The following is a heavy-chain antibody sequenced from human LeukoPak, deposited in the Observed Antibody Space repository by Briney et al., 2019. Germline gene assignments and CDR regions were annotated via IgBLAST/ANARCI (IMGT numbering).Heavy chain of an antibody. D-gene: IGHD2-2*01. CDR3: AREESSSSGYYFDY. CDR2: ISTKSNI. Sequence: GGSLRLSCAASGFTFSSYGMHWVRQAPGKGLEWVSSISTKSNIYYADSVKGRFTISRDNTKNSLYLQMNSLRAEGTAVYYCAREESSSSGYYFDYWGQGTLVTVSS. CDR1: GFTFSSYG. J-gene: IGHJ4*02. V-gene: IGHV3-21*01.